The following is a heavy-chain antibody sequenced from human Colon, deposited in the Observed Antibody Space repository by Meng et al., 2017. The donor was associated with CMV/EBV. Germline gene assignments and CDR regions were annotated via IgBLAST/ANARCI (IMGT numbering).Heavy chain of an antibody. CDR2: IVTTGSAV. CDR1: GFTFSSYG. Sequence: GESLKISCAASGFTFSSYGMNWVRQAPGRGLEWVASIVTTGSAVYYADSVKGRFTISRDNAKNSLYLQMSSLSAEDTAVYYCARGVIAVGQRHYFDHWGQGTLVTVSS. J-gene: IGHJ4*02. V-gene: IGHV3-21*01. D-gene: IGHD6-19*01. CDR3: ARGVIAVGQRHYFDH.